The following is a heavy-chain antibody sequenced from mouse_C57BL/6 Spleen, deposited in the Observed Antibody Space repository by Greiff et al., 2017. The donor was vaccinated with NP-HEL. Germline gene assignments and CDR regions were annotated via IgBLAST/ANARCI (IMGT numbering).Heavy chain of an antibody. J-gene: IGHJ2*01. CDR3: ARGTLNYFDY. CDR1: GFTFSDYG. CDR2: ISSGSSTI. V-gene: IGHV5-17*01. D-gene: IGHD3-1*01. Sequence: DVKLVESGGGLVKPGGSLKLSCAASGFTFSDYGMHWVRQAPEKGLEWVAYISSGSSTIYYADTVKGRFTISRDNAKNTLFLQMTSLRSEDTAMYYCARGTLNYFDYWGQGTTLTVSS.